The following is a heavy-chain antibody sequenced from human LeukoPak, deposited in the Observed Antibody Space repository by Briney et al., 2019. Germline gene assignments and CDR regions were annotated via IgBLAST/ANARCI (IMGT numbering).Heavy chain of an antibody. CDR3: AKEAARAWDYDFWSGYYTGFDY. J-gene: IGHJ4*02. CDR2: ISGSGSST. D-gene: IGHD3-3*01. CDR1: GFTFSSYA. Sequence: HTGGSLRLSCAASGFTFSSYAMSWVRQAPGKGLEWVSAISGSGSSTYYADSVKGRFTISRDNSKNTLYLQMNSLRAEDTAVYYCAKEAARAWDYDFWSGYYTGFDYWGQGTLVTVSS. V-gene: IGHV3-23*01.